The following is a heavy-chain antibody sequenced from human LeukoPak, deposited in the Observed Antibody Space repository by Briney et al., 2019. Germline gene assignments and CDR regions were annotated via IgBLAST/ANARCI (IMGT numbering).Heavy chain of an antibody. CDR3: ANTGYSSGWYPGY. J-gene: IGHJ4*02. D-gene: IGHD6-19*01. V-gene: IGHV3-23*01. CDR1: GFTFSSYA. CDR2: ISGSGGST. Sequence: GGSLRLSCAGSGFTFSSYAMSWVRQAPGKGLEWVSAISGSGGSTYYADSVKGRFTISRDNSKNTLYLQMNSLRAEDTAVYYCANTGYSSGWYPGYWGQGTLVTVSS.